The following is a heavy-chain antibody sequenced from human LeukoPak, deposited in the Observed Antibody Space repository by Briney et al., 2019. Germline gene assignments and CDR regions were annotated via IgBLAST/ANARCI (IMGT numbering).Heavy chain of an antibody. Sequence: PSETLSLTCTVSGGSISSYYWSWIRQPPGKGLEWIGYIYYSGSTNHNPSLKSRVTISVDASKNQFSLKLSSVTAADTAVYYCARELKVGATSNFDYWGQGTLVTVSS. D-gene: IGHD1-26*01. CDR2: IYYSGST. V-gene: IGHV4-59*01. J-gene: IGHJ4*02. CDR3: ARELKVGATSNFDY. CDR1: GGSISSYY.